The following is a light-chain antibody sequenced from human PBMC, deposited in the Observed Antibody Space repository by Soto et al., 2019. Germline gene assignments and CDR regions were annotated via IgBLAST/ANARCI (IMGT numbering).Light chain of an antibody. CDR2: DDS. CDR1: NIGSKS. V-gene: IGLV3-21*02. Sequence: SYELTQPSSVSVDPGQTARITCGGNNIGSKSVHWYQKQPGQDPVLVVSDDSDRPSGIPERFSGSNSGNTATLSISRVEAGDEADYYCQVWDISSSHWVFGGGTKLTVL. CDR3: QVWDISSSHWV. J-gene: IGLJ3*02.